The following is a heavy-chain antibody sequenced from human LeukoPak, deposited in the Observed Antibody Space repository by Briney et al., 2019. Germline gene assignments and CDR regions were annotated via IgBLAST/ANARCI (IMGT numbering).Heavy chain of an antibody. CDR2: IGTGDDT. V-gene: IGHV3-13*01. Sequence: GGSLRLSCAASGFTFSTSDMHWVRQVTGNGMEWVSAIGTGDDTYYLGSVKGRFTISRENAKNVLYLQMSSLRAEDTAVYYCAKGHAGARLYCSGDCYSSYWGQGTLVTVSS. J-gene: IGHJ4*02. CDR3: AKGHAGARLYCSGDCYSSY. D-gene: IGHD2-21*02. CDR1: GFTFSTSD.